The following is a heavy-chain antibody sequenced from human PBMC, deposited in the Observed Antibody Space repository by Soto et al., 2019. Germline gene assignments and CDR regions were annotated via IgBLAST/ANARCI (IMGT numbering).Heavy chain of an antibody. CDR1: GFTFHGYV. CDR2: LANDESDQ. CDR3: ARSIGGSSYYPPDY. J-gene: IGHJ4*02. D-gene: IGHD6-13*01. V-gene: IGHV3-30*03. Sequence: QVQLVESGGGVVQPGGSLRLSCAASGFTFHGYVMHWVRQSPGEGLEWVAVLANDESDQYFADSVKGRFTISRDNSKNTLYLQLDSLRPEDTAFYYCARSIGGSSYYPPDYWGQGTLVTVSS.